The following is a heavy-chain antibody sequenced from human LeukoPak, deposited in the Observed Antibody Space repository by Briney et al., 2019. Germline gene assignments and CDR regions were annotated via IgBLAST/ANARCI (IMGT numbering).Heavy chain of an antibody. CDR3: ARDGGYYDSSGSYFDY. V-gene: IGHV3-30*04. CDR1: GFTFKNYV. D-gene: IGHD3-22*01. J-gene: IGHJ4*02. Sequence: GGSLRLSCAASGFTFKNYVMHWVRQAPGKGLEWVAIISYDGSNKYYADSVKGRFTISRDNSKNTLYLQMNSLRDEDAAMYYCARDGGYYDSSGSYFDYWGQGTLVTVSS. CDR2: ISYDGSNK.